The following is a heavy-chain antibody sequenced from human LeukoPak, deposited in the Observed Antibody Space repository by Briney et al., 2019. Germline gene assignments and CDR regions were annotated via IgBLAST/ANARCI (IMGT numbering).Heavy chain of an antibody. D-gene: IGHD3-22*01. Sequence: GGSLRLSCAASGFTFSDSFMNWIRQAPGKGLEWLSYISHSGSNLDYAESVRGRLTISRDNANHSLYLQINSLRAEDTAVYYCARGDSSGAPDYWGQGTLVTVSS. J-gene: IGHJ4*02. CDR1: GFTFSDSF. CDR3: ARGDSSGAPDY. V-gene: IGHV3-11*01. CDR2: ISHSGSNL.